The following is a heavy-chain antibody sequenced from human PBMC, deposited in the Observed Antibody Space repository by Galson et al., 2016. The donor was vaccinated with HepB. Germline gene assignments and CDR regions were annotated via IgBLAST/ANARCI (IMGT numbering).Heavy chain of an antibody. J-gene: IGHJ6*02. V-gene: IGHV4-59*01. Sequence: ETLSLTCAVSGASISSDYCSWIRQPPGKGLEWIGHMYSSGRTKYNPSLKSRVTMSVDSSKNQFSLKVTSVTAADTAVYYCARGRYQKVVGYNYHYGMDVWGQGTTVTVSS. CDR3: ARGRYQKVVGYNYHYGMDV. D-gene: IGHD2-15*01. CDR1: GASISSDY. CDR2: MYSSGRT.